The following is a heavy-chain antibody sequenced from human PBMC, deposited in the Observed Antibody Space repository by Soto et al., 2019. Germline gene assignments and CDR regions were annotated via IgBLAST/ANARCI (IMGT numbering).Heavy chain of an antibody. CDR3: AKGSGTADY. V-gene: IGHV3-30*18. CDR2: ISYDGSNK. CDR1: GFTFSSYG. Sequence: GGSLRLCCAASGFTFSSYGMHWVRQAPGKGLEWVAVISYDGSNKYYADSVKGRFTISRDNSKNTLYLQMNTLRAEDTAVYYCAKGSGTADYWGQGTLVTVSS. D-gene: IGHD1-7*01. J-gene: IGHJ4*02.